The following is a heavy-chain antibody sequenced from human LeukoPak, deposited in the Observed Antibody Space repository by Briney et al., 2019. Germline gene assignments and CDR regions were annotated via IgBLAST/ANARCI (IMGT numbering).Heavy chain of an antibody. V-gene: IGHV3-21*01. Sequence: GGSLRLSCAASGFTFSSYSMNWVRQAPGKGREWVSSISSSRSYIYYADSVKGRFTLSRDNAKNSLYLQMNSLRAEDTAVYYCARGMLMDVWGQGTTVTVSS. J-gene: IGHJ6*02. D-gene: IGHD2-8*01. CDR2: ISSSRSYI. CDR1: GFTFSSYS. CDR3: ARGMLMDV.